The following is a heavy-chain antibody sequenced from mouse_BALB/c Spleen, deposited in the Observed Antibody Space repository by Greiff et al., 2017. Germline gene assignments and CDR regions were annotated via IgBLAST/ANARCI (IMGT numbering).Heavy chain of an antibody. CDR1: GFNIKDTY. D-gene: IGHD1-1*01. V-gene: IGHV14-3*02. CDR2: IDPANGNT. Sequence: EVQGVESGAELVKPGASVKLSCTASGFNIKDTYMHWVKQRPEQGLEWIGRIDPANGNTKYDPKFQGKATITADTSSNTAYLQLSSLTSEDTAVYYCARLTYYFDYWGQGTTLTVSS. J-gene: IGHJ2*01. CDR3: ARLTYYFDY.